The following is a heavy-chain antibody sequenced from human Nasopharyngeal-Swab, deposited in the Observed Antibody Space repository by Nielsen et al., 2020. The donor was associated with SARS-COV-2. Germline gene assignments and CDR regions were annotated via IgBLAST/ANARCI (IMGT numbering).Heavy chain of an antibody. CDR1: GYSFRTYG. D-gene: IGHD4-11*01. J-gene: IGHJ4*02. Sequence: GESLKISCVASGYSFRTYGMSWVRQAPGKGLEWVAAISGSGDISGSGGSTYYADSVKGRFTISRDNSKNTLSLQMNSLRVDDTALYYCTKGRADYSNPSFDNWGQGTLVTVPS. V-gene: IGHV3-23*01. CDR2: ISGSGDISGSGGST. CDR3: TKGRADYSNPSFDN.